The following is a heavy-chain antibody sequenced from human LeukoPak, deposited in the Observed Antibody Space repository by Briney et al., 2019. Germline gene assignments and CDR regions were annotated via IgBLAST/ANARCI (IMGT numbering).Heavy chain of an antibody. CDR3: AREEYSYGYGY. J-gene: IGHJ4*02. Sequence: SETLSLTCAVSGGFISSGGYSWSWIRQPPGKGLEWIGYIYHSGSTYYNPSLKSRVTISVDRSKNQFSLKLSSVTAADTAVYYCAREEYSYGYGYWGQGTLVTVSS. V-gene: IGHV4-30-2*01. D-gene: IGHD5-18*01. CDR2: IYHSGST. CDR1: GGFISSGGYS.